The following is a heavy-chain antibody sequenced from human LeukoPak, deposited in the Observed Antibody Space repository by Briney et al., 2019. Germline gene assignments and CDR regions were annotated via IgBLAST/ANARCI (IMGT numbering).Heavy chain of an antibody. CDR1: GFTFSSYG. J-gene: IGHJ4*02. CDR2: IWYDGSNK. V-gene: IGHV3-33*06. CDR3: AKVRAPSGWFNSDY. Sequence: GSLRLSCAASGFTFSSYGMHWVRQAPGKGLEWVAVIWYDGSNKYYADSVKGRFTISRDNSKNTLYLQMNSLRVEDTAAYYCAKVRAPSGWFNSDYWGQGTLVTVSS. D-gene: IGHD6-19*01.